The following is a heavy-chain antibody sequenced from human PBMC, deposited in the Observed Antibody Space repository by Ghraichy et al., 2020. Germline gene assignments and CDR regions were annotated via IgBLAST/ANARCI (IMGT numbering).Heavy chain of an antibody. J-gene: IGHJ4*02. CDR1: GFTFDNYA. V-gene: IGHV3-43D*03. D-gene: IGHD1-26*01. CDR3: AKDRGVGTTHYFDY. CDR2: ISWDGGST. Sequence: LSLTCAASGFTFDNYAMHWVRQPPGKGLEWVSLISWDGGSTHFADSVKGRFTISRDNNKNALYLQMDSLRTEDTALYYCAKDRGVGTTHYFDYWGQGTLVTVSP.